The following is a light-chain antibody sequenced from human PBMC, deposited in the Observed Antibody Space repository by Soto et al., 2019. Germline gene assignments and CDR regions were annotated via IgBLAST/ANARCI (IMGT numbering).Light chain of an antibody. CDR2: EVS. J-gene: IGLJ1*01. Sequence: QSALTQPASVSGSPGRSITISCTGTSSDVGSYNLVSWYQQHPGKAPKLMIYEVSKRPSGVSNRFSGSKSGNTASLTISGLQAEDEADYYCCSYAGSSTYVFGTGTKVTV. CDR3: CSYAGSSTYV. V-gene: IGLV2-23*02. CDR1: SSDVGSYNL.